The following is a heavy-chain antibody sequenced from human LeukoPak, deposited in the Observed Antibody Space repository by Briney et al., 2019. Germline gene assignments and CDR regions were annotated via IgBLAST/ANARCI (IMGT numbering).Heavy chain of an antibody. V-gene: IGHV3-23*01. D-gene: IGHD4/OR15-4a*01. J-gene: IGHJ3*01. CDR1: GFTFSDYS. CDR2: DNFGGHMT. CDR3: AKKASRVPGHDVFDV. Sequence: HPGGSLRLSCAASGFTFSDYSMVWVRQAPGRGPEWVSGDNFGGHMTDYTASVRGRFAISRDNSKNMVYLQMNSLRAEDTAIYFCAKKASRVPGHDVFDVWGQGTMVTVSS.